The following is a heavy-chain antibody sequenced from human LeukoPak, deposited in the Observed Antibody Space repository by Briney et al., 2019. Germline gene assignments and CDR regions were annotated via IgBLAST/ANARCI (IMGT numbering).Heavy chain of an antibody. D-gene: IGHD4-17*01. V-gene: IGHV1-69*06. CDR2: IIPIFGTA. CDR1: GGTFSSYA. CDR3: ARVRLTTVTTYYYYMDV. J-gene: IGHJ6*03. Sequence: SVKVSCKASGGTFSSYAISWVRQAPGQGLEWMGGIIPIFGTANYAQKLQGRVTITADKSTSTAYMELSSLRSEDTAVYYCARVRLTTVTTYYYYMDVWGKGTTVTVSS.